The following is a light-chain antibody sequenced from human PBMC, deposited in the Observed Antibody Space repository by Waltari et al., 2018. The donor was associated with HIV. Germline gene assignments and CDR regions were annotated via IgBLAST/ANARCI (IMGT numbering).Light chain of an antibody. V-gene: IGLV2-8*01. CDR3: FSYAGNNYLL. J-gene: IGLJ2*01. CDR1: SSAIGLYNF. CDR2: EVS. Sequence: QSALTQPPSASGSPGQSVTISCAGPSSAIGLYNFVSWYQHHPGKAPKLMISEVSRRPSGVPDRFSGSKSGNTASLTVSGLQAEDEAAYYCFSYAGNNYLLFGGGTKLTVL.